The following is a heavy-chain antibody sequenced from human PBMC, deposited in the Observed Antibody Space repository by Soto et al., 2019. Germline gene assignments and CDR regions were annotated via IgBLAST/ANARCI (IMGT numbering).Heavy chain of an antibody. V-gene: IGHV3-30*18. Sequence: GGSLRLSCAASGFTFSIYGMHWVRQAPGKGLEWVAVISYDGSNKYYADSVKGRFTISRDNSKNTLYLQMNSLRAEDTAVYYCVKDFPRRRIQNAFDIWGQGTMVTVSS. CDR2: ISYDGSNK. CDR3: VKDFPRRRIQNAFDI. D-gene: IGHD5-18*01. CDR1: GFTFSIYG. J-gene: IGHJ3*02.